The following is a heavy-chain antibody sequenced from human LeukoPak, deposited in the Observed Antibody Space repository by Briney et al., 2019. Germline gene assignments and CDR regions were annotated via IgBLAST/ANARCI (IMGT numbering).Heavy chain of an antibody. CDR2: ISGSGGST. CDR3: ARDLGAFDI. CDR1: GFTFSSYA. J-gene: IGHJ3*02. V-gene: IGHV3-23*01. Sequence: GGSLRLSCAASGFTFSSYAMSWVRQAPGKGLEWVSAISGSGGSTYYADSVKGRFTISRDNAKNSLYLQMNSLRAEGTALYHCARDLGAFDIWGQGTMVTVSS.